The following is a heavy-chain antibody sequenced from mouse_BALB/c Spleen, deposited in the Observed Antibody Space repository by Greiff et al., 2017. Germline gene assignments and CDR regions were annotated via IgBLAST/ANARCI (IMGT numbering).Heavy chain of an antibody. D-gene: IGHD1-1*01. J-gene: IGHJ4*01. V-gene: IGHV2-2*02. CDR3: ATVVEDYYAMDY. CDR2: IWSGGST. CDR1: GFSLTSYG. Sequence: VHLVESGPGLVQPSQSLSITCTVSGFSLTSYGVHWVRQSPGKGLEWLGVIWSGGSTDYNAAFISRLSISKDNSKSQVFFKMNSLQANDTAIYYCATVVEDYYAMDYWGQGTSVTVSS.